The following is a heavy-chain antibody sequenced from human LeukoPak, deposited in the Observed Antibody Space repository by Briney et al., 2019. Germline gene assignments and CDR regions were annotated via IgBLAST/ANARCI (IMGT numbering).Heavy chain of an antibody. Sequence: GGSLRLSCAASGFIFSNYGMHWVRQGPDKGLEWVAVIWYDGSNKYYADSVNGRFTTSRDNSKNTLYLRMNSLRAEDTALYYCARDRQNWFDPWGQGTLVTVSS. CDR2: IWYDGSNK. J-gene: IGHJ5*02. CDR3: ARDRQNWFDP. CDR1: GFIFSNYG. V-gene: IGHV3-33*01.